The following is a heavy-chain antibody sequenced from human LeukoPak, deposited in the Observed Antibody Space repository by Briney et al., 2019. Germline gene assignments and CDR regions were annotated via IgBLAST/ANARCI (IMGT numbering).Heavy chain of an antibody. CDR1: GYTFTVYY. CDR3: ARGLINWIIDY. J-gene: IGHJ4*02. D-gene: IGHD1-20*01. V-gene: IGHV1-2*02. CDR2: INPNSGGT. Sequence: GASVTVSFKASGYTFTVYYMHWVRQAPGQGLEWMGWINPNSGGTNYAQKFQGRVTMTRDTSISTAHMELSRLRSDDTAVYYCARGLINWIIDYWGQGTLVTVSS.